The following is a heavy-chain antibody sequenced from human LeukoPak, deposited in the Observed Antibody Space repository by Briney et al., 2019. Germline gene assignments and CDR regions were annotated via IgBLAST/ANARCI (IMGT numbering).Heavy chain of an antibody. Sequence: PGGSLRLSCATSGLTFSSYAMTWDRQAPGKGLEWVSGISGSGGSTDYADSVKGRFTISRDNSKNTLYLQMNSLRAEDTAVYYCAKVGKQWLVRDLWGQGTLVTVSS. CDR1: GLTFSSYA. CDR2: ISGSGGST. V-gene: IGHV3-23*01. J-gene: IGHJ4*02. D-gene: IGHD6-19*01. CDR3: AKVGKQWLVRDL.